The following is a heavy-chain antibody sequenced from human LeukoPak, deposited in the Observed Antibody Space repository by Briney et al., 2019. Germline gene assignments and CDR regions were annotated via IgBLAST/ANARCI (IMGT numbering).Heavy chain of an antibody. CDR2: LYSDGST. CDR3: AKSERLSMIGGWAPTFNS. D-gene: IGHD3-22*01. Sequence: GGSLRLSCAASGFTVSSKYMSWVRQAPGKGLEWVSILYSDGSTYYADSVEGRFTISRDNSKNTLYFQMNSLRVEDTAVYYCAKSERLSMIGGWAPTFNSWGQGTLVTVSS. V-gene: IGHV3-66*01. CDR1: GFTVSSKY. J-gene: IGHJ4*02.